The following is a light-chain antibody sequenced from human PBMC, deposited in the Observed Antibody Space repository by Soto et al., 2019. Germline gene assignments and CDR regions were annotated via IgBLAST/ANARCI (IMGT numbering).Light chain of an antibody. J-gene: IGKJ3*01. CDR3: HQRSTWPFT. CDR1: QSISSY. V-gene: IGKV3-11*01. Sequence: EIVLTQSPATLSLSPGERATLSCRASQSISSYLAWYQQKPDQAPRLLIYDASNRATGIPARFSGSGSGTDFTLTISSLEPEVFAVYYCHQRSTWPFTFGPGTKVDI. CDR2: DAS.